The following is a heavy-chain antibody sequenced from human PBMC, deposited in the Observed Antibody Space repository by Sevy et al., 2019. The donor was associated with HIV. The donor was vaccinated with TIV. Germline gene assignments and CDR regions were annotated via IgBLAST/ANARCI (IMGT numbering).Heavy chain of an antibody. D-gene: IGHD2-15*01. V-gene: IGHV3-48*02. J-gene: IGHJ3*02. CDR3: ARDRDEDQDIVVVVASDAFDI. CDR1: GFTFSSYS. CDR2: ISSSSSTI. Sequence: GGSLRLSCAASGFTFSSYSMNWVRQAPGKGLEWLSYISSSSSTIYYADSVKGRFTISRDNAKNSLYLQMNSLRDEDTAVYYCARDRDEDQDIVVVVASDAFDIWGQGTMVTVSS.